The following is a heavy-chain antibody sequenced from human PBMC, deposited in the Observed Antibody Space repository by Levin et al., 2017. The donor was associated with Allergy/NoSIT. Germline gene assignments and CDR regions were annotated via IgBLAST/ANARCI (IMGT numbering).Heavy chain of an antibody. CDR2: MNPNSGNT. D-gene: IGHD6-6*01. CDR3: TIGPSYSGSSIGMEWYFER. Sequence: GESLKISCKASGYTFTSYDINWVRQATGQGLEWMGWMNPNSGNTGYAQKFQGRVTMTRNTSISSAYMELSSLRSEDTAVYYCTIGPSYSGSSIGMEWYFERWGRGTLVTVSS. J-gene: IGHJ2*01. V-gene: IGHV1-8*01. CDR1: GYTFTSYD.